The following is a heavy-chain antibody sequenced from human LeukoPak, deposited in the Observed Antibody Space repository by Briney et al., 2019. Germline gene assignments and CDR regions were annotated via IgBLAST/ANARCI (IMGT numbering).Heavy chain of an antibody. CDR2: ISSSSSYI. J-gene: IGHJ3*02. CDR1: GFTFSSYS. Sequence: PGGSLRLSCAASGFTFSSYSMNWVRQAPGKGLEWVSSISSSSSYIYYADSVEGRFTISRDNAKNSLYLQMNSLRAEDTAVYYCARALRLGDAFDIWGQGTMVTVSS. D-gene: IGHD3-16*01. CDR3: ARALRLGDAFDI. V-gene: IGHV3-21*01.